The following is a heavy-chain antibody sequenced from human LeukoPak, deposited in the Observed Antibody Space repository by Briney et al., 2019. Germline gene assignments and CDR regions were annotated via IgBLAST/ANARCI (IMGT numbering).Heavy chain of an antibody. J-gene: IGHJ3*02. D-gene: IGHD1-14*01. Sequence: PGGSLRLSCAASGFTFSSYAMHWVRQAPGKGLEWVAVISYDGSNKYYADSVKGRFTISRDNSKNTRYLQMNSLRAEDTAVYYCARVGKKDAFDIWGQGTMVTVSS. CDR1: GFTFSSYA. V-gene: IGHV3-30-3*01. CDR2: ISYDGSNK. CDR3: ARVGKKDAFDI.